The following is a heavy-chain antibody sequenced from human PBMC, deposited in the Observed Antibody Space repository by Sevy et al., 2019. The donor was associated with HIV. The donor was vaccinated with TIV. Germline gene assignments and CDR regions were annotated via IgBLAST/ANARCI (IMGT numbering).Heavy chain of an antibody. CDR1: GITFYSHA. Sequence: GGSLRLSCVAXGITFYSHAMSGVRQAPGKGLEWVSAISGSSAITYYADSVKGRFTISRDNSRNTLYLQMNSLRAEDTAVYYCAKDLGYXSSVXCYKGLGEYXYSMDVXXXGTTVTVSS. CDR3: AKDLGYXSSVXCYKGLGEYXYSMDV. CDR2: ISGSSAIT. J-gene: IGHJ6*02. V-gene: IGHV3-23*01. D-gene: IGHD2-2*01.